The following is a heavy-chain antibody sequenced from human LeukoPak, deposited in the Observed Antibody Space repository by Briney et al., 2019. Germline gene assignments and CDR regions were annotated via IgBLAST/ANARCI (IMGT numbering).Heavy chain of an antibody. CDR1: GGSFSDYY. V-gene: IGHV4-34*01. CDR2: INHSGST. D-gene: IGHD6-6*01. J-gene: IGHJ4*02. Sequence: TSETLSLTCAVYGGSFSDYYWSWIRQPPGKGLEWIGEINHSGSTNYNPSLKSRVTISVGTSKNQFSLKLSSVTAADTAVYYCAGSIAARLDYWGQGTLVTVSS. CDR3: AGSIAARLDY.